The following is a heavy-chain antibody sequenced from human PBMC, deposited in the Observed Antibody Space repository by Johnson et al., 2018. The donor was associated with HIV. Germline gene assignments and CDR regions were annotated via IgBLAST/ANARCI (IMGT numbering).Heavy chain of an antibody. V-gene: IGHV3-30*02. D-gene: IGHD6-13*01. Sequence: QVQLVESGGGVVQPGGSLRLSCAASGFTFSSNGMPWVRQAPGKGLEWVAYIRGDGRNKYYADSVKGRFTISRDNSKNTLYLQMNSLRADDTAVYYCAKCIWGSSLIDAFDIWGQGTMVTVSS. CDR2: IRGDGRNK. CDR3: AKCIWGSSLIDAFDI. CDR1: GFTFSSNG. J-gene: IGHJ3*02.